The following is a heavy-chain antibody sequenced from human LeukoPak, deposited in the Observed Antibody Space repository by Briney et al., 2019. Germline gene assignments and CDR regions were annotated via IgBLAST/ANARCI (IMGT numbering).Heavy chain of an antibody. V-gene: IGHV3-23*01. CDR3: ARKSASGNYPLDY. D-gene: IGHD3-10*01. CDR1: GFNFGSYS. J-gene: IGHJ4*02. CDR2: ISADSATT. Sequence: GGSLRLSCAASGFNFGSYSMTWVRQAPGKGLEWASVISADSATTFYADSVKGRFTISRDNAKNTVFLQMSSLRAEDTALYYCARKSASGNYPLDYWGQGTLVTVSS.